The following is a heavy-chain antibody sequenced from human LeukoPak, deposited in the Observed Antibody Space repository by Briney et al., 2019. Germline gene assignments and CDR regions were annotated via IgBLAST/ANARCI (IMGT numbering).Heavy chain of an antibody. V-gene: IGHV3-73*01. J-gene: IGHJ4*02. CDR1: GFTFSGSA. D-gene: IGHD3-16*02. CDR3: AADRGATYYDYVWGSYRTYYFDY. Sequence: PGGSLRLSCAASGFTFSGSALHWVRQASGKGLEWVGRIRSTANGYATAYAASVKGRFTISRDDSKNTAYLQMDSLKTEDTAVYYCAADRGATYYDYVWGSYRTYYFDYWGQGTLVTVSS. CDR2: IRSTANGYAT.